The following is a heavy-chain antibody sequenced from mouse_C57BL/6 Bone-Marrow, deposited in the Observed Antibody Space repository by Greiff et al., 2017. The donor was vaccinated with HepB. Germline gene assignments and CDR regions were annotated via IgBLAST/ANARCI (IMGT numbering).Heavy chain of an antibody. CDR2: IWGGGST. CDR3: AKHRGDGYYYYAMDY. J-gene: IGHJ4*01. D-gene: IGHD2-3*01. CDR1: GFSLTSYG. Sequence: VMLVESGPGLVAPSQSLSITCTVSGFSLTSYGVDWVRQPPGKDLEWLGVIWGGGSTNYNSALMSRLSISKDNSKSQVFLKMNSLQTDDTAMYYCAKHRGDGYYYYAMDYWGQGTSVTVSS. V-gene: IGHV2-9*01.